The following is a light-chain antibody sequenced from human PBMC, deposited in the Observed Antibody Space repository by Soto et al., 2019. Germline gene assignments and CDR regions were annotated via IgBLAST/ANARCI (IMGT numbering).Light chain of an antibody. CDR3: CSYAGSSAFE. J-gene: IGLJ2*01. CDR1: SRDVGRCNL. Sequence: QSALTQPVSVSGSPGQSITIACTGTSRDVGRCNLVSWYQQHAGKAPKLMIYEVTKRPSGVSNRFSGSKSGNTASLTISGLQAEDEADYYCCSYAGSSAFEFGGGTKVTVL. V-gene: IGLV2-23*02. CDR2: EVT.